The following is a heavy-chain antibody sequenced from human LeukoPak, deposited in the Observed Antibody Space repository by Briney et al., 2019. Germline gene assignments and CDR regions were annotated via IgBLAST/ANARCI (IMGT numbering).Heavy chain of an antibody. V-gene: IGHV3-21*04. CDR1: KFIFGNYT. CDR3: VRERSVKARQEGGHRYYYYTDV. CDR2: ISGGSRSI. J-gene: IGHJ6*03. D-gene: IGHD6-6*01. Sequence: GGSLRLSCAASKFIFGNYTMNWVRQAPGKGLEWVSSISGGSRSIYYADSVKGRFTTSRDNAKDSLSLQMNSLRAEDTGVYYCVRERSVKARQEGGHRYYYYTDVWGNGTTVTVSS.